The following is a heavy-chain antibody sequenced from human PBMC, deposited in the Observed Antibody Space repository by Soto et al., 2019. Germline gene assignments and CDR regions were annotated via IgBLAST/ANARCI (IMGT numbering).Heavy chain of an antibody. CDR1: GGSFSGYY. J-gene: IGHJ4*02. V-gene: IGHV4-34*01. Sequence: SETLSLTCAVYGGSFSGYYWSWIRQPPGKGLEWIGEINHSGSTNYNPSLKSRVTISVDTSKNQFSLKLSSVTAADTAVHYCARALYCSGGSCYWRRTYSDCSGQGTL. CDR3: ARALYCSGGSCYWRRTYSDC. D-gene: IGHD2-15*01. CDR2: INHSGST.